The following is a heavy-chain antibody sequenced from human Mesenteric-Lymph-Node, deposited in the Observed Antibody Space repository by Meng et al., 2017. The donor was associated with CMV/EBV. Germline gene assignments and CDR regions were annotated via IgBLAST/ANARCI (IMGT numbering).Heavy chain of an antibody. CDR3: ARATTVTDFAS. V-gene: IGHV5-51*01. D-gene: IGHD4-11*01. J-gene: IGHJ4*02. Sequence: GESLKISCKGSGYSFTTYWIGWVRQMPGKGLEWVGIIYPGDSDTRYSPSFQGQVTISADKSISTAYLQWSSLKASDTAMYYCARATTVTDFASWGQGTLVTVSS. CDR1: GYSFTTYW. CDR2: IYPGDSDT.